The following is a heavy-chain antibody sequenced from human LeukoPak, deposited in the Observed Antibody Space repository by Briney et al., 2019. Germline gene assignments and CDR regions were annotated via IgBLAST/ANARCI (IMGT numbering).Heavy chain of an antibody. CDR3: ARDPVPATARHFDY. CDR2: TSSDGNIK. J-gene: IGHJ4*02. V-gene: IGHV3-30-3*01. Sequence: GGSLRLSCAASGFTFSSYAMHWVRQAPGKGLEWVAVTSSDGNIKYYADSVKGRLTISRDNSKNTLYLQMNSLRGEDTGVYYCARDPVPATARHFDYWGQGTLVTVSS. CDR1: GFTFSSYA. D-gene: IGHD1-1*01.